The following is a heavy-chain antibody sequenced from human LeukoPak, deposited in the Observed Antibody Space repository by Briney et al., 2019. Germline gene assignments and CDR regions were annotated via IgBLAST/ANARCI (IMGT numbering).Heavy chain of an antibody. CDR2: IRSKANSYAT. CDR3: TRPDWYDCGCPHQGSYLDY. D-gene: IGHD2-21*01. Sequence: AGSLRLSCAASGFTFSGSAMHWVRQAPGKGLEWVGRIRSKANSYATAYAASVKGRFTISRDDSKNTAYLQMNSLKTENMTVYYCTRPDWYDCGCPHQGSYLDYWGQGTLVTVSS. J-gene: IGHJ4*02. V-gene: IGHV3-73*01. CDR1: GFTFSGSA.